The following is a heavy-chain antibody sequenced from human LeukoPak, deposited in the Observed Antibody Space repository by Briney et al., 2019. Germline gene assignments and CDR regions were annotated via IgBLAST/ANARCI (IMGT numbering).Heavy chain of an antibody. CDR1: GFTVTNFG. Sequence: PGGSLRLSCAASGFTVTNFGMHWVRQGPTKGLEWVAFLRFDGTTKYYAESVKGRFTISRDNSQNTLYLQMNSLRAEDTALYYCAKVWGYCGVDCYPDSWGQGTLVTVSS. CDR3: AKVWGYCGVDCYPDS. CDR2: LRFDGTTK. D-gene: IGHD2-21*02. J-gene: IGHJ4*02. V-gene: IGHV3-30*02.